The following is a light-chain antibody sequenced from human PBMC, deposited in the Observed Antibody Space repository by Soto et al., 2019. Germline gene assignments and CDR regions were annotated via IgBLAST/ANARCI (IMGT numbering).Light chain of an antibody. J-gene: IGKJ1*01. CDR3: MQSLETPWT. V-gene: IGKV2-28*01. CDR2: LGS. CDR1: QSLLHSNGYNY. Sequence: DIVMTQSPLSLPVTPGEAASISCRSSQSLLHSNGYNYVDWYLQKAGQSPHLLIYLGSNRASGVPDRFSGSGSVTYFILKISRVEAEDVGVYYCMQSLETPWTFGQGTKVDIK.